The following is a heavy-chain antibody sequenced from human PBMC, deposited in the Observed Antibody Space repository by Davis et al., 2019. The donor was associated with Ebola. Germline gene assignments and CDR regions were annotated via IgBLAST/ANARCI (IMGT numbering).Heavy chain of an antibody. V-gene: IGHV3-23*01. D-gene: IGHD6-6*01. CDR1: VITFSSYA. Sequence: PGGSLRLSCTDSVITFSSYAMTWVRQAPGKGLEWVSAISGSGGSTYYADSVKGRFTISRDNSKNTLYLQMNSLRADDTAVYYCAKDIAARPRYFDYWGQGTLVTVSS. CDR3: AKDIAARPRYFDY. CDR2: ISGSGGST. J-gene: IGHJ4*02.